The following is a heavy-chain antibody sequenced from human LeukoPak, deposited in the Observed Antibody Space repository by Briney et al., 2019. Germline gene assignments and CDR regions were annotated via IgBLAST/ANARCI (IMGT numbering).Heavy chain of an antibody. CDR1: GDSVSSGSNY. J-gene: IGHJ4*02. CDR3: AAAPTPHYFDC. Sequence: PAETLSLTCTVSGDSVSSGSNYWSWLRPPPGKGLEWIGYIYYNGATNYNSSLKRRVTMSVDTSKNQFSLKVTSVTAADTAVYYCAAAPTPHYFDCWGQGTLVTVSS. CDR2: IYYNGAT. D-gene: IGHD6-13*01. V-gene: IGHV4-61*01.